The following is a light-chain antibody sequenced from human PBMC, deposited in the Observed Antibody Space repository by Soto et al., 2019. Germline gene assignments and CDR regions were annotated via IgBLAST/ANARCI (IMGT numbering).Light chain of an antibody. Sequence: EIVMTQSPATLSVSPGERATLSCRASQSVSSNLAWYQQKPGQAPRLLIYGASTRATGIPARFSGSGSGTEFILTISSLQSEDFAVYYCQQYHKWPLTFGGGTKADIK. CDR1: QSVSSN. CDR3: QQYHKWPLT. V-gene: IGKV3-15*01. J-gene: IGKJ4*01. CDR2: GAS.